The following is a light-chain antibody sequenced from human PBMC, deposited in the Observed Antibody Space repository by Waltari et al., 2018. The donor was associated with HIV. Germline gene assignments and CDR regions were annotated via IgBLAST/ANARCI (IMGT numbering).Light chain of an antibody. Sequence: QSALTQPPSASGSPGQSVTISCTGTSSDIGAYEFVSWYQQHPGKAPKFIIFEVDQRPSGVPDRFSGAKSGNTASLTVSGLQAEDEAYYVCSSYAGSDNYVVFGGGTKLTVL. J-gene: IGLJ2*01. V-gene: IGLV2-8*01. CDR2: EVD. CDR3: SSYAGSDNYVV. CDR1: SSDIGAYEF.